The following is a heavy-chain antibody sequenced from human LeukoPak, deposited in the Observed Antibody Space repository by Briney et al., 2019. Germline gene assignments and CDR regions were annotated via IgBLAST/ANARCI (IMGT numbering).Heavy chain of an antibody. D-gene: IGHD6-19*01. CDR3: ARLAVAGTVYFDY. V-gene: IGHV4-59*01. J-gene: IGHJ4*02. CDR1: GGSISSYY. CDR2: IYYSGST. Sequence: SETLSLTRTVSGGSISSYYWSWIRQPPGKGLEWIGYIYYSGSTNYNPSLKSRVTISVDTSKNQFSLKLSSVTAADTAVYYCARLAVAGTVYFDYWGQGTLVTVSS.